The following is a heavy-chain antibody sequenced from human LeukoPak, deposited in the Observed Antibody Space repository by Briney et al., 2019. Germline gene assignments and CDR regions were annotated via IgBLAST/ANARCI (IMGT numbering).Heavy chain of an antibody. CDR1: GFTFSSYA. CDR2: ISYDGSNK. Sequence: PGGSLRLSCAASGFTFSSYAMHWVRQAPGKGLEWVAVISYDGSNKYYADSVKGRFTIPRDNSKNTLYLQMNSLRAEDTAVYYCARDGISSSWYNWFDPWGQGTLVTVSS. J-gene: IGHJ5*02. V-gene: IGHV3-30*04. D-gene: IGHD6-13*01. CDR3: ARDGISSSWYNWFDP.